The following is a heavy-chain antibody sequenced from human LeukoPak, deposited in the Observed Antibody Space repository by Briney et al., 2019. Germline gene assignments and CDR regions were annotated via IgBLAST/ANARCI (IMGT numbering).Heavy chain of an antibody. Sequence: PGGSLRLSCAASGFAFSSYSMNLGRPGPGKGLEWVSSLSSSSSYIYYADSVKGRFTISRDNAKNSLYLQMNSLRAEDTAVYYCASGFLEWLWAFDYWGQGTLVTVSS. D-gene: IGHD3-3*01. CDR2: LSSSSSYI. J-gene: IGHJ4*02. CDR3: ASGFLEWLWAFDY. V-gene: IGHV3-21*01. CDR1: GFAFSSYS.